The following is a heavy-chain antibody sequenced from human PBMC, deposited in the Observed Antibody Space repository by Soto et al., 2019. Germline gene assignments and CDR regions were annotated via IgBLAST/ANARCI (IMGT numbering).Heavy chain of an antibody. D-gene: IGHD3-9*01. CDR1: GFTFSRYW. CDR2: MNGDGSST. J-gene: IGHJ4*02. Sequence: GGSLRLSCAASGFTFSRYWMHWVRQAPGKGLVWVSRMNGDGSSTTYADSVEGRFSISRDNARNTLYLQMNSLRPEDTAVYYCAKDLTGPYDYWGQGTLVTVSS. CDR3: AKDLTGPYDY. V-gene: IGHV3-74*01.